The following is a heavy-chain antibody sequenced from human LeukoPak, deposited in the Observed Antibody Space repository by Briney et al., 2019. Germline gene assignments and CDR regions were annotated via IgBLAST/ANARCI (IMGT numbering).Heavy chain of an antibody. CDR1: GGTFSSYA. V-gene: IGHV1-69*04. CDR3: ARGHPGGNFDY. J-gene: IGHJ4*02. Sequence: GSSVKVSCEASGGTFSSYAISWVRQAPGQGLEWMGRIIPILGIANYAQKFQGRVTITADKSTSTAYIELSSLRSEDTAVYYCARGHPGGNFDYWGQGTLVTVSS. CDR2: IIPILGIA. D-gene: IGHD3-16*01.